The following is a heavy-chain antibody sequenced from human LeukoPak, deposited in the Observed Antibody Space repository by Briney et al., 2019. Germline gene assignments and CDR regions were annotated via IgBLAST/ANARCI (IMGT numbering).Heavy chain of an antibody. CDR1: GGSISSGDYY. CDR2: IYYSGST. D-gene: IGHD1-1*01. Sequence: SQTLSLTCTVSGGSISSGDYYWSWIRQPPGKGLEWIGYIYYSGSTYYNPSLKSRVTISVDTSKNQFSLKLSSVTAADTAVYYCARGGADWIEGAFDIWGQGTMVTVSS. V-gene: IGHV4-30-4*08. CDR3: ARGGADWIEGAFDI. J-gene: IGHJ3*02.